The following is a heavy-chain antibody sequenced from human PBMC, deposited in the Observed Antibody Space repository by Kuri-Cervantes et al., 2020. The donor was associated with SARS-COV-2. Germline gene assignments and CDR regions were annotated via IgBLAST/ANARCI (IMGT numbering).Heavy chain of an antibody. D-gene: IGHD4-17*01. CDR2: IYSGGST. CDR1: GFTVSSNY. CDR3: ARDFRSATGPDY. J-gene: IGHJ4*02. V-gene: IGHV3-66*02. Sequence: GGSLRLSCAASGFTVSSNYMSWVRQAPGKGLEWVSVIYSGGSTYYADSVKGRFTISRDNSKNTLHLQMNSLRSEDTAVYYCARDFRSATGPDYWGQGTRVTVSS.